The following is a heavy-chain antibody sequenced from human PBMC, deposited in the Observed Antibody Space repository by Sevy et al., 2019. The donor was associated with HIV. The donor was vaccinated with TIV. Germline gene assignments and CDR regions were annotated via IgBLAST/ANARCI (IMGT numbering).Heavy chain of an antibody. Sequence: ASVKVSCKASGYTFTGYYRHWVRQAPGQGLEWMGWIIPSSGGTNYGQMFLGRVTMTRDTSISTAYLELHRLTSDDTAVYYCSRSVYGSGTYLNDYWGQGTLVTVSS. D-gene: IGHD3-10*01. J-gene: IGHJ4*02. CDR1: GYTFTGYY. V-gene: IGHV1-2*02. CDR3: SRSVYGSGTYLNDY. CDR2: IIPSSGGT.